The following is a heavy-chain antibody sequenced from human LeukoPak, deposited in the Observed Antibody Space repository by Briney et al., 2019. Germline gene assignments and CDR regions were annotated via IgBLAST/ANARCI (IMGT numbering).Heavy chain of an antibody. CDR3: ARAPSYNNVP. CDR2: INHSGST. CDR1: GGSFSGYY. D-gene: IGHD3-10*01. Sequence: SETLSLTCAVYGGSFSGYYWSWIRQPPGKGLEWIGEINHSGSTNYNPSLKSRVTISVDTSKNQFSLKLSSVTAADTAVYYCARAPSYNNVPWGQGTLVPVSS. V-gene: IGHV4-34*01. J-gene: IGHJ5*02.